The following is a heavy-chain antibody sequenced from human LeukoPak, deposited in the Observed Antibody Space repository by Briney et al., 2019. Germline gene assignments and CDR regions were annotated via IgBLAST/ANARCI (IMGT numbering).Heavy chain of an antibody. D-gene: IGHD6-13*01. CDR1: GFTFSNYD. Sequence: GGSLRLSCAASGFTFSNYDMNWVRQAPGKGLEWVSSISTTSTYIYYADSLRGRFTISRDNAKNSLYLQVNSLRAEDTAVYYCARGWQQLVLWGQGTLVTVSS. CDR2: ISTTSTYI. J-gene: IGHJ4*02. CDR3: ARGWQQLVL. V-gene: IGHV3-21*01.